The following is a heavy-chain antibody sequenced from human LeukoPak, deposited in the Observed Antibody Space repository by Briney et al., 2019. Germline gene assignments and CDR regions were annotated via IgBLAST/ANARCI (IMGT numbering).Heavy chain of an antibody. CDR2: ISYDGSNK. CDR1: GFTFSSYA. V-gene: IGHV3-30*01. Sequence: AGGSLRLSCAASGFTFSSYAMHWVRQAPGKGLEWVAVISYDGSNKYYADSVKGRFTISRDNSKNTLYLQMNSLRAEDTAVYYCASGLYSNYGHYYYYMDVWGKGTTVTISS. D-gene: IGHD4-11*01. CDR3: ASGLYSNYGHYYYYMDV. J-gene: IGHJ6*03.